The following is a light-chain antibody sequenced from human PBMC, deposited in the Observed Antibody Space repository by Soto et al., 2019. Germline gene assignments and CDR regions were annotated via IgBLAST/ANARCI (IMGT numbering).Light chain of an antibody. CDR3: QSYDTSLHNYV. CDR1: TSNIGAPYD. J-gene: IGLJ1*01. Sequence: QSVLAQPPSVSGAPGQRVSISCTGSTSNIGAPYDVHWYQHLPGTAPKLLIYGDNNRPSGVPDRFSGSKSGTSASLAITRLHADDEADYPCQSYDTSLHNYVFGTGTKVTVL. V-gene: IGLV1-40*01. CDR2: GDN.